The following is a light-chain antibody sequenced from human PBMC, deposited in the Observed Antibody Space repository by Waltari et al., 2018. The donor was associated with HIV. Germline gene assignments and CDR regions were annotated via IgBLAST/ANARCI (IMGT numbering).Light chain of an antibody. CDR2: LGS. CDR3: MEDVQTPFT. Sequence: IVLPQSPLSLPVTPGQPASISCRSTRRLSYSNGNNYLDWYLQKPGQSPQLLVYLGSNRASGVPDRFSGSGSGTDFTLKISRVEAEDVGVYYCMEDVQTPFTFGQGTKLEIK. J-gene: IGKJ2*01. CDR1: RRLSYSNGNNY. V-gene: IGKV2-28*01.